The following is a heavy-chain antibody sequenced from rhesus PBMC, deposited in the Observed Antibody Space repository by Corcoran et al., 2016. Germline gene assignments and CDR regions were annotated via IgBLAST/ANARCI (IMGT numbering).Heavy chain of an antibody. D-gene: IGHD5-42*01. Sequence: QVQLQESGPGLVKPSETLSLTCAVSGYSISSGYYWGWIRQPPGKGLEWLGSIYGSGGSNYLNPSLKSRVTLSGYTSKKQFSLKRSSVTAADTAVYYCARVGSSWSEWDTVGTEWYFDLWGPGTPITISS. CDR3: ARVGSSWSEWDTVGTEWYFDL. CDR1: GYSISSGYY. V-gene: IGHV4S14*01. J-gene: IGHJ2*01. CDR2: IYGSGGSN.